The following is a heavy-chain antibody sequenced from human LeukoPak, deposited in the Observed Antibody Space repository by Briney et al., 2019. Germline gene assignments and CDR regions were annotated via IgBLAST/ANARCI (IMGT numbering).Heavy chain of an antibody. D-gene: IGHD1-1*01. CDR1: GYIFTSYA. V-gene: IGHV1-3*03. CDR3: ARATANSYDY. J-gene: IGHJ4*02. CDR2: INAGNGNT. Sequence: ASVKVSFKSSGYIFTSYAMHWVRQAPGQRLEWMGWINAGNGNTKYSQEFQGRVTITRDTSASTAYMELSSLRSEDMAVYYCARATANSYDYWGQGTLVTVSS.